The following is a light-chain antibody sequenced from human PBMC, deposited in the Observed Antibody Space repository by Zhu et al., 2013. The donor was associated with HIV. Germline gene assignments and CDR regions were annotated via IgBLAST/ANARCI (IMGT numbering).Light chain of an antibody. J-gene: IGKJ3*01. CDR1: QGITDY. CDR3: QQLNSYPIFA. Sequence: IQMTQSPSSLSASVGDRVTITCRASQGITDYLAWYQQKPGQVPRLLISGASTLQSGVPSRFSGSGSGTEFTLTISGLQPEDAATYYCQQLNSYPIFAFGPGTKVNIK. V-gene: IGKV1-27*01. CDR2: GAS.